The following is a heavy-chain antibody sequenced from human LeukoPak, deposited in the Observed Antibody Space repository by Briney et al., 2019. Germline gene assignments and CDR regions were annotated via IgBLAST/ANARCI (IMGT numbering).Heavy chain of an antibody. CDR2: IGIPGDT. CDR1: GFTFSGYD. Sequence: GGSLRLSCAASGFTFSGYDMHWLRQATGKGLEWVSGIGIPGDTYYPVSVKGRFTISRENAKSSFYLQMNSLRAEDTAVYYCARDKEKWSGFDYWGQGTLVTVSS. V-gene: IGHV3-13*01. CDR3: ARDKEKWSGFDY. D-gene: IGHD2-15*01. J-gene: IGHJ4*02.